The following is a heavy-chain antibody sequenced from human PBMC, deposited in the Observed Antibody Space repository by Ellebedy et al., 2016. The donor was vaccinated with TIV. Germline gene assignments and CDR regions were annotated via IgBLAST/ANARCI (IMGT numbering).Heavy chain of an antibody. Sequence: MPSETLSLTCTVSGGSISSGGYYWSWIRQHPGKGLEWIGYIYYSGSTYYNPSLKSRVPISVDTSKNQFSLKLSSVTAADTAVYYCARGTGWGSAFDIWGQGTMVTVSS. D-gene: IGHD7-27*01. CDR1: GGSISSGGYY. V-gene: IGHV4-31*03. CDR2: IYYSGST. CDR3: ARGTGWGSAFDI. J-gene: IGHJ3*02.